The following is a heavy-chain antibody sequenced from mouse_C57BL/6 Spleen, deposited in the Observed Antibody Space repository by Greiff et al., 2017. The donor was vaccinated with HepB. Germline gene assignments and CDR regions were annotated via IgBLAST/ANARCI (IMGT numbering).Heavy chain of an antibody. CDR1: GYSITSGYY. CDR3: ARYDLYFDY. J-gene: IGHJ2*01. D-gene: IGHD2-3*01. V-gene: IGHV3-6*01. CDR2: ISYDGSN. Sequence: EVKLEESGPGLVKPSQSLSLTCSVTGYSITSGYYWNWIRQFPGNKLEWMGYISYDGSNNYNPSLKNRISITRDTSKNQFFLKLNSVTTEDTATYYCARYDLYFDYWGQGTTLTVSS.